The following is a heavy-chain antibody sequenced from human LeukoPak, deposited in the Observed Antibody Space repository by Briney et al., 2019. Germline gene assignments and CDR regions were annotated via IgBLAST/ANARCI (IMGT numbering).Heavy chain of an antibody. V-gene: IGHV3-48*04. CDR3: ARDSSGWSYYFDC. D-gene: IGHD6-19*01. CDR2: ISSSGSTV. CDR1: GFTFSDYS. J-gene: IGHJ4*02. Sequence: GGSLRLSCAASGFTFSDYSMNWVRQAPGKGLEWVSYISSSGSTVYYADSVKGRFTISRDNAKNSLYLQMNSLRAEDTAVYYCARDSSGWSYYFDCWGQGTLVTVSS.